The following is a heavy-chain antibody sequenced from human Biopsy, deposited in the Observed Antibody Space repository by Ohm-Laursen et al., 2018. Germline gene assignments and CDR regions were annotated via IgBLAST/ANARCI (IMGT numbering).Heavy chain of an antibody. D-gene: IGHD3-22*01. CDR3: ARDRGYYSDRTVPGYFDL. CDR2: VYYTGST. J-gene: IGHJ2*01. CDR1: GDSISSYY. Sequence: SETLSLTCTVSGDSISSYYWSWIRQPPGKGLQWIGYVYYTGSTDYNPSLQSRVTISVDTSKNHFSLRLRSVTPADTAIYYCARDRGYYSDRTVPGYFDLWGRGTPVTVSS. V-gene: IGHV4-59*01.